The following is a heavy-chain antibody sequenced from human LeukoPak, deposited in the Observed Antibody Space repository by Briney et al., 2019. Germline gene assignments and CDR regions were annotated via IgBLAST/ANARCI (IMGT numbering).Heavy chain of an antibody. CDR2: INPNSGGT. D-gene: IGHD2-2*02. CDR1: GYTFTGYY. Sequence: ASVKVSCKASGYTFTGYYIHWVRQAPGQGLEWMGWINPNSGGTNYAQKFQGRVTMTRDTSISTAYMELSRLRSDDTAVYYCARGTHIVVVPAAIVYFDYWGQGTLVTVSS. V-gene: IGHV1-2*02. J-gene: IGHJ4*02. CDR3: ARGTHIVVVPAAIVYFDY.